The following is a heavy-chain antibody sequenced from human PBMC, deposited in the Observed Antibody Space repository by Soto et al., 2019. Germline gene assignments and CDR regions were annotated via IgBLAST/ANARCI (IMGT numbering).Heavy chain of an antibody. CDR1: GGSISSGDYY. CDR2: IYYSGST. J-gene: IGHJ3*02. Sequence: QVQLQESGPGLVKPSQTLSLTCTVSGGSISSGDYYWSWIRQPPGKGLEWIGYIYYSGSTYYNPSLKCRVTISVDTSKNQFSLNQNSVTAADTAVYYCARLFAYYDKEPGAFDIWGQGPMVTVSS. D-gene: IGHD3-22*01. V-gene: IGHV4-30-4*01. CDR3: ARLFAYYDKEPGAFDI.